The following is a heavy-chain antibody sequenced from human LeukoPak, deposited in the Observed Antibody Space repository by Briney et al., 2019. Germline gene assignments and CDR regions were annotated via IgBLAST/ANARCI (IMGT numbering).Heavy chain of an antibody. CDR2: INHSGST. D-gene: IGHD4/OR15-4a*01. Sequence: PSETLSLTCTVSGYSISTDYFWGWIRQPPGKGLEWIGEINHSGSTNYNPSLKSRVTISVDTSKNQFSLKLSSVTAADTAVYYCARAGPSMVAPPGYWGQGTLVTVSS. CDR1: GYSISTDYF. J-gene: IGHJ4*02. V-gene: IGHV4-38-2*02. CDR3: ARAGPSMVAPPGY.